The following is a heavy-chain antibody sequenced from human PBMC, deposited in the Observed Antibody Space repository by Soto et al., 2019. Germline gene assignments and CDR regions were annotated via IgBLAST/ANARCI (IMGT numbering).Heavy chain of an antibody. CDR3: ARERVPGVIYHTWCDP. D-gene: IGHD2-2*01. CDR2: NYYSGRT. J-gene: IGHJ5*02. V-gene: IGHV4-30-4*01. Sequence: PSETLSLTCIVSGGSISSGAYYWSWIRQPPGKGREWIGYNYYSGRTYYNPSFKSRVTISIDTSKNQFSLKLPSVTAADTAVYYCARERVPGVIYHTWCDPWGQGTPVPVYS. CDR1: GGSISSGAYY.